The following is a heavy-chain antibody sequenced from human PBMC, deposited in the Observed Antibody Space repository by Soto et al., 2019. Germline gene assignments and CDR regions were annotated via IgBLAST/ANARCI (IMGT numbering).Heavy chain of an antibody. CDR2: ISGSGDST. CDR1: GFTFSRYA. Sequence: LRLSCVASGFTFSRYAMSWVRQAPEKGLEWVSAISGSGDSTYYADSVKGRFTISRDNSKNTLYLQMNSLRAEDTALYYCAKASNYGAFDYWGQGALVTVSS. CDR3: AKASNYGAFDY. V-gene: IGHV3-23*01. J-gene: IGHJ4*02. D-gene: IGHD4-17*01.